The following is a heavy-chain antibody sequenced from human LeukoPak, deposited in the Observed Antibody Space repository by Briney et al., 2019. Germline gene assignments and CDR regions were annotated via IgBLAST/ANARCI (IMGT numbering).Heavy chain of an antibody. D-gene: IGHD3-22*01. CDR2: IIPIFGTA. V-gene: IGHV1-69*13. CDR3: ARDLYDSSGYYLPFDY. J-gene: IGHJ4*02. Sequence: GASVKVSCKASGGTFSSYAISWVRQAPGQGLEWMGGIIPIFGTANYAQKFQGRVTITADESTSTAYMELSSLRSEDTAVYYCARDLYDSSGYYLPFDYWGQGTLVTVSS. CDR1: GGTFSSYA.